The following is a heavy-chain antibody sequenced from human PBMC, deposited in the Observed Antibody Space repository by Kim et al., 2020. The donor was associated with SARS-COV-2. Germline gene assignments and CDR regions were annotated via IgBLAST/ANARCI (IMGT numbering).Heavy chain of an antibody. CDR2: ISSSSNTI. Sequence: GGSLRLSCAASGFSFSRYSMNWVRQAPRKGLEWLSYISSSSNTIYYADSVRGRFTVSRDNAKNSLYLQMNSLRAEDTAVYYCARGTLAADLYWYFDLWGR. J-gene: IGHJ2*01. CDR1: GFSFSRYS. V-gene: IGHV3-48*04. CDR3: ARGTLAADLYWYFDL. D-gene: IGHD6-13*01.